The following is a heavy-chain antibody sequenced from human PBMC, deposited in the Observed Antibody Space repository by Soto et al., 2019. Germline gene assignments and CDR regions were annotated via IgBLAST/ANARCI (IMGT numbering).Heavy chain of an antibody. CDR2: INAGNGNT. J-gene: IGHJ4*02. V-gene: IGHV1-3*01. CDR1: GYTFTSYA. D-gene: IGHD6-6*01. Sequence: RASVKVSCKASGYTFTSYAMHWVRQAPGQRLEWMGWINAGNGNTKYSQKFQGRVTITRDTSASTAYMELSSLRSEDTAVYYCARRGPHGSYSSSYCDYWGQGNLVTVSS. CDR3: ARRGPHGSYSSSYCDY.